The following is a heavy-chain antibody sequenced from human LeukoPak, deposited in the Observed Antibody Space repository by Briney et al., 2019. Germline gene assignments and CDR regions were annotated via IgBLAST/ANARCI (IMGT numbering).Heavy chain of an antibody. V-gene: IGHV3-9*01. CDR2: ISWNSGSI. CDR3: ANDLGYGSGYGMDV. Sequence: GGSLRLSCAASGFTFDDYAMHWVRQAPGKGLEWVSVISWNSGSIAYADSVKGRFTISRDNAKNSLYLQMNSLRAEDTALYFCANDLGYGSGYGMDVWGQGTTVTVSS. CDR1: GFTFDDYA. J-gene: IGHJ6*02. D-gene: IGHD3-10*01.